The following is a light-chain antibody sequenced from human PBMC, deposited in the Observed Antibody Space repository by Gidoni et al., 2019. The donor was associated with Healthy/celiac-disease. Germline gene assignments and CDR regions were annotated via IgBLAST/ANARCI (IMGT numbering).Light chain of an antibody. CDR1: QSISSY. J-gene: IGKJ5*01. Sequence: DIEMTQSPSSLSASVGVRVTITCRASQSISSYFNWYQQKPGKAHKLLIYAASSLQRGVPSRFSGSGSGTDFTLTISSLQPVDFATYYCQHSYSTPLSITFGQGTRLEIK. V-gene: IGKV1-39*01. CDR2: AAS. CDR3: QHSYSTPLSIT.